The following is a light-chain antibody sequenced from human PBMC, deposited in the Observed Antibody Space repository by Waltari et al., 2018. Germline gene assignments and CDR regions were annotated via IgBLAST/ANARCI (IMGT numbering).Light chain of an antibody. CDR3: QQFSFSPYT. V-gene: IGKV3-20*01. CDR2: GAS. Sequence: DIVLPQSPGTLSLSPGERATLPFRASQTVSSSYLAWYQQKPGQAPRLLIYGASSRATGIPDRFSGRVSGTDFSLTSSRLEPEDVAVYCCQQFSFSPYTFGQGTKLEIK. CDR1: QTVSSSY. J-gene: IGKJ2*01.